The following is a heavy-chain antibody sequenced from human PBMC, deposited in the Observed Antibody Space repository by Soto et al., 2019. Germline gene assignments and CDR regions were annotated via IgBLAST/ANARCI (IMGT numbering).Heavy chain of an antibody. V-gene: IGHV4-30-4*08. CDR2: IQYSEST. CDR3: ARDGGYSSGWFNFEY. D-gene: IGHD6-19*01. J-gene: IGHJ4*02. Sequence: NPSETLSLTCTVSGDSISRGDFYYWSWIRQAPGRGLEWMGYIQYSESTHYNPSLESRLTISLDPSKNQFSLRLTSVTAADTAVYYCARDGGYSSGWFNFEYWGQGTLVTVSS. CDR1: GDSISRGDFYY.